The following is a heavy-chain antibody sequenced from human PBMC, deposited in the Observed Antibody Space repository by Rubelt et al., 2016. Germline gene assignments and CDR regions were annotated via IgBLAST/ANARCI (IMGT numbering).Heavy chain of an antibody. V-gene: IGHV4-39*07. D-gene: IGHD4-17*01. CDR3: ARVGGVSVTTPIDY. J-gene: IGHJ4*02. CDR2: IYHGGST. Sequence: QLQMHESGPGLVKPSETLSLTCSLSGGSINRSNDFWGWIRQAPGKGPEWIGNIYHGGSTYYNPSLKSRVTISVDTSKNQFSLKLSSVTAADTAVYYCARVGGVSVTTPIDYWGQGTLVTVSS. CDR1: GGSINRSNDF.